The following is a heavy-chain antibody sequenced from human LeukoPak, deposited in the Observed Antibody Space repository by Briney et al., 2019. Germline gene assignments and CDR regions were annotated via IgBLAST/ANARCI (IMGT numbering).Heavy chain of an antibody. CDR1: GYTFTSYG. CDR2: ISTYNGNT. J-gene: IGHJ6*03. CDR3: AREGSPFYYYYMDV. D-gene: IGHD2-15*01. Sequence: PEASVKVSCKASGYTFTSYGISWVRQAPGQGLEWMGWISTYNGNTNYAQKLQGRVTMTTDTSTSIAYMELRSLRSDDTAVYYCAREGSPFYYYYMDVWGKGTTVTVSS. V-gene: IGHV1-18*01.